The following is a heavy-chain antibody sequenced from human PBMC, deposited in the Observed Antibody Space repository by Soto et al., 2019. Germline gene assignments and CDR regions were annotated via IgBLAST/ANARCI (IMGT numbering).Heavy chain of an antibody. V-gene: IGHV3-9*01. Sequence: PGGSLRLSCAASGFTFDDYAMHWVRQAPGKGLEWVSGISWNSGSIGYADSVKGRFTISRDNAKNSLYLQMNSLRAEDTALYYCAKDLLAAAGTGWFDPWGQGTLVTVSS. CDR1: GFTFDDYA. J-gene: IGHJ5*02. CDR2: ISWNSGSI. D-gene: IGHD6-13*01. CDR3: AKDLLAAAGTGWFDP.